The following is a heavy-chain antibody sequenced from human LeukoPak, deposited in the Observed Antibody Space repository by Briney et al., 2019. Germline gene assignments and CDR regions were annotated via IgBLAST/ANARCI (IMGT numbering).Heavy chain of an antibody. J-gene: IGHJ4*02. CDR3: ARDLRFLEWLFSTPDY. D-gene: IGHD3-3*01. CDR1: GYTFTSYG. CDR2: ISAYNGNT. Sequence: ASVTVSCTASGYTFTSYGISWVRQAPGQGLEWMGWISAYNGNTNYAQKLQGRVTMTTDTSTSTAYMELRSLRSDDTAVYYCARDLRFLEWLFSTPDYWGQGTLVTVSS. V-gene: IGHV1-18*01.